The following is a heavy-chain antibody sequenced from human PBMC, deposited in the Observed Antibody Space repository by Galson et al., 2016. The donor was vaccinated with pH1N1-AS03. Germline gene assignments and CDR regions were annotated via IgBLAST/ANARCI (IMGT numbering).Heavy chain of an antibody. D-gene: IGHD3-10*01. V-gene: IGHV1-69*13. CDR3: ARGGISYGSGSYYPAFDY. CDR1: GGTFSSYA. CDR2: IIPIFGTA. Sequence: SVKVSCKASGGTFSSYAISWVRQAPGQGLEWMGGIIPIFGTANYAQKFQGRVTITADESTSTAYMELSSLRSEDTAVYYWARGGISYGSGSYYPAFDYWGQGSLVIVSS. J-gene: IGHJ4*02.